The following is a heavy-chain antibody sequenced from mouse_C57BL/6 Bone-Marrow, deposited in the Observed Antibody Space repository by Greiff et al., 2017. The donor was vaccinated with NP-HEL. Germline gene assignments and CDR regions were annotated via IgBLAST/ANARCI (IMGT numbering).Heavy chain of an antibody. J-gene: IGHJ1*03. CDR1: GFTFSSYA. CDR2: ISDGGSYT. Sequence: EVMLVESGGGLVKPGGSLKLSCAASGFTFSSYAMSWVRQTPEKRLEWVATISDGGSYTYYPDNVKGRFTLSRDNAKNNLYLQMSHLKSEDTAMYYCARDAPWYFDVWGTGTTVTVSS. CDR3: ARDAPWYFDV. V-gene: IGHV5-4*01.